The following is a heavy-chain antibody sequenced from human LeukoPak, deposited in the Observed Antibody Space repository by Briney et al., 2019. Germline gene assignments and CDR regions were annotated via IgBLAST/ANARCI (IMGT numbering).Heavy chain of an antibody. CDR1: GGTFRSYA. Sequence: ASVKVSCTASGGTFRSYAISWVRQAAGQGLEWMGGIIPIFGTTNYAQKFQGRVTITADESTSTAYMELSSLRSEDTAVYYCASLYCSGGSCYFDYWGQGTLVTVSS. CDR2: IIPIFGTT. CDR3: ASLYCSGGSCYFDY. D-gene: IGHD2-15*01. J-gene: IGHJ4*02. V-gene: IGHV1-69*13.